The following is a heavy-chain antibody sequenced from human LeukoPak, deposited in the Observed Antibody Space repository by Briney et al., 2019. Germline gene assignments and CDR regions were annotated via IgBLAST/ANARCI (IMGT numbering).Heavy chain of an antibody. V-gene: IGHV3-23*01. CDR2: ISGSGSLA. D-gene: IGHD3-22*01. J-gene: IGHJ4*02. CDR1: GFTFSTYA. CDR3: AKDRPNYYDSSGHYYRRDGDY. Sequence: GGSLRLSCAASGFTFSTYAMSWVRQAPGKGLEWVSSISGSGSLAYYAGSVKGRFTISRDNSKNTLYLQMNSLRVEDTAVYYCAKDRPNYYDSSGHYYRRDGDYWGQGTLVTVSS.